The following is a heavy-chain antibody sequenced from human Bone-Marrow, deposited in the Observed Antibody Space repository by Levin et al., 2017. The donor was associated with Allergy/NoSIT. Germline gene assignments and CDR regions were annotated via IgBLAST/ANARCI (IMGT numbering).Heavy chain of an antibody. CDR2: ISYDGSNK. D-gene: IGHD3-16*01. CDR3: ARVTVGFERFDY. V-gene: IGHV3-30-3*01. CDR1: GFTFSSYA. Sequence: GGSLRLSCAASGFTFSSYAMHWVRQAPGKGLEWVAVISYDGSNKYYADSVKGRFTISRDNSRNTLYLQMNSLRAEDTAVYYCARVTVGFERFDYWGQGTLVTVSS. J-gene: IGHJ4*02.